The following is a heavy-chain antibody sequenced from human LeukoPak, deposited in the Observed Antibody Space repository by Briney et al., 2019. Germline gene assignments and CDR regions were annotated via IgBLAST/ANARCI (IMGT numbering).Heavy chain of an antibody. J-gene: IGHJ5*02. D-gene: IGHD3-10*01. CDR2: INHSGST. CDR1: GGSFSGYY. Sequence: SETLSLTCAVYGGSFSGYYWSWIRQPPGKGLEWIGEINHSGSTNYNPSLKSRVTISVDTSKNQFSLKLSSVTAADTAVYYCATSGSYVSGSYYSHLRDNWFDPWGQGTLVTVSS. V-gene: IGHV4-34*01. CDR3: ATSGSYVSGSYYSHLRDNWFDP.